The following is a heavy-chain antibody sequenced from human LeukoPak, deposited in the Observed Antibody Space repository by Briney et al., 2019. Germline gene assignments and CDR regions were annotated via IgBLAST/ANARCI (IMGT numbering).Heavy chain of an antibody. J-gene: IGHJ4*02. V-gene: IGHV3-23*01. CDR3: AKKRSGWLNDY. CDR1: GFTFSSYA. CDR2: ISASGGST. Sequence: GGSLRLSCAASGFTFSSYAMSWVRQAPGKGLEWVSAISASGGSTYYADSVKGRFTISRDNSKSTLYLQMNSLRAEDTAVYYCAKKRSGWLNDYWGQGTLVTVSS. D-gene: IGHD6-25*01.